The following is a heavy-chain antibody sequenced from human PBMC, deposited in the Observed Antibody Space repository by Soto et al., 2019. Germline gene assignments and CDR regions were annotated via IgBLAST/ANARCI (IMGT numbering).Heavy chain of an antibody. CDR1: GFTFTSFT. J-gene: IGHJ5*02. D-gene: IGHD4-17*01. Sequence: GGSLRLSCATSGFTFTSFTMHWVRQAPGKGLEWIAVMSYDGARTDYADAVKGRFTISRDTSKNTLYLQMNNLRPDDKAMYYCARDRPYGDPNWLAPWGKGTLVTVSS. V-gene: IGHV3-30-3*01. CDR3: ARDRPYGDPNWLAP. CDR2: MSYDGART.